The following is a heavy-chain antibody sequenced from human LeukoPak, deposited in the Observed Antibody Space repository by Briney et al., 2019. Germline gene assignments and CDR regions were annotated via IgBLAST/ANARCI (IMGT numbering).Heavy chain of an antibody. V-gene: IGHV4-34*01. CDR2: INHSGST. J-gene: IGHJ4*02. CDR3: ARWGGRGSGWYELNFDY. CDR1: GGSFSGYY. D-gene: IGHD6-19*01. Sequence: SETLSLTCAVYGGSFSGYYWSWIRQPPGKGLEWIGEINHSGSTNYNPSLKSRVTISVDTSKNQFSLKLSSVTAADTAVYYCARWGGRGSGWYELNFDYWGQGTLVTVSS.